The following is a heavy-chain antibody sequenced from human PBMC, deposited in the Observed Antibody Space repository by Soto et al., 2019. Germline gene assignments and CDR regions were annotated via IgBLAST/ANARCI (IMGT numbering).Heavy chain of an antibody. J-gene: IGHJ5*02. CDR3: AREVRDYYDSSGYSNWFDP. Sequence: LSLTCTVSGGSISSYYWSWIRQPPGKGLEWIGYIYYSGSTNYNPSLKSRVTISVDTSKNQFSLKLSSVTAADTAVYYCAREVRDYYDSSGYSNWFDPWGQGTLVTVSS. V-gene: IGHV4-59*01. CDR1: GGSISSYY. D-gene: IGHD3-22*01. CDR2: IYYSGST.